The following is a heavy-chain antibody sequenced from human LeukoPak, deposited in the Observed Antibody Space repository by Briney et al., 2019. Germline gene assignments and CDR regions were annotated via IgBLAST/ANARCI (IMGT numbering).Heavy chain of an antibody. CDR3: ARSASGTWLDS. Sequence: SETLSLICTVFGGSISLYYWSWIRQPPGEGLEWIGYIYYGGSTNYNPSLKSRVTISVDTSNKQFSLSLSSVTAADTAFYFCARSASGTWLDSWGQGTLVTVSS. D-gene: IGHD6-25*01. J-gene: IGHJ5*01. V-gene: IGHV4-59*01. CDR2: IYYGGST. CDR1: GGSISLYY.